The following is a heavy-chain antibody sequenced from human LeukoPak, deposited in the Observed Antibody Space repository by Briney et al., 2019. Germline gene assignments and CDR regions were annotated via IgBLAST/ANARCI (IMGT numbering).Heavy chain of an antibody. Sequence: GGSLRLSCAASGFTFSSYSMNWVRQAPGKGLEWVSSISSSSSYIYYADSVKGRFTISRDNAKNSLYLQMNSLRAEDTAVYYCASADCGGDCLHAFDIWGQGTMVTVSS. CDR1: GFTFSSYS. CDR3: ASADCGGDCLHAFDI. D-gene: IGHD2-21*02. V-gene: IGHV3-21*01. J-gene: IGHJ3*02. CDR2: ISSSSSYI.